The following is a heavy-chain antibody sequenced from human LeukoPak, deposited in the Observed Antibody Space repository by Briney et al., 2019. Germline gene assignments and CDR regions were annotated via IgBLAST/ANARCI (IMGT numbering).Heavy chain of an antibody. CDR1: GFTFSSYA. J-gene: IGHJ4*02. Sequence: GGSLRLSCAASGFTFSSYAMNWVRQALGKGLEWVSTISAGRGSTYYADSVKGRFTISRDNSKNTLYLQMNSLRAEDTAVYYCAKEGHSSGWYLDYWGQGTLVTVSS. CDR2: ISAGRGST. CDR3: AKEGHSSGWYLDY. D-gene: IGHD6-19*01. V-gene: IGHV3-23*01.